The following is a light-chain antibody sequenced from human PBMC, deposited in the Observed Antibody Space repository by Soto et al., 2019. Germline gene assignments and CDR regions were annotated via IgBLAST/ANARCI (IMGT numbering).Light chain of an antibody. Sequence: SYVLTQAPSVSVAPGQTGTITCGGNNIGSKIVHWYQQKPGQAPVLVVHDDDDRPLGIPERFSGSNSGHTATLTISRVEAGDEADYYCQVWVGSSDRTFGGGTKLTVL. CDR2: DDD. CDR1: NIGSKI. J-gene: IGLJ2*01. CDR3: QVWVGSSDRT. V-gene: IGLV3-21*02.